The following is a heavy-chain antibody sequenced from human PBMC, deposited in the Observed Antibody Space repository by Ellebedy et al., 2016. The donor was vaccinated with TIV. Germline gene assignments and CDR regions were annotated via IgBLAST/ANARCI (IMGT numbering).Heavy chain of an antibody. D-gene: IGHD3-10*01. CDR2: INWNGGST. J-gene: IGHJ6*02. CDR3: ARGFGEFNVRLGMDV. CDR1: GFTFDDYG. Sequence: GESLKISCAASGFTFDDYGMSWVRQAPGKGLEWVFGINWNGGSTGYADSVKGRFTISRDNAKNSLYLQMNSLRAEDTALYYCARGFGEFNVRLGMDVWGQGTTVTVSS. V-gene: IGHV3-20*04.